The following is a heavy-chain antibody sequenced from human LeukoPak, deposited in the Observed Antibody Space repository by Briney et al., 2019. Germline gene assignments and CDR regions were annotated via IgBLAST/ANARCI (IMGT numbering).Heavy chain of an antibody. CDR2: VNHSGST. J-gene: IGHJ4*02. D-gene: IGHD6-13*01. V-gene: IGHV4-34*01. CDR1: GGSFSGYY. CDR3: ASSPWTAAGLDC. Sequence: PSETLSLTCAVYGGSFSGYYGSWIRQPPGKGLEWIGEVNHSGSTNYNPSLKSRVTISVDTSKNQFSLKLSSVTAADTAVYYCASSPWTAAGLDCWGPGTLVTVSS.